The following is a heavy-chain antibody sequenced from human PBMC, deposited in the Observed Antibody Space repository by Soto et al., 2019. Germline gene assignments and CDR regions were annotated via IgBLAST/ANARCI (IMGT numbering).Heavy chain of an antibody. Sequence: GESLKISCKDSGYSFTSYWISGVRQMPGKGLEWMGRIDPSDSYTNYSPSFQGHVTISADKSISTAYLQWSSLKASDTAMYYCARHQCSSTSCTLYYYYGMLVRCQAPTLTVS. CDR2: IDPSDSYT. J-gene: IGHJ6*02. D-gene: IGHD2-2*01. CDR1: GYSFTSYW. V-gene: IGHV5-10-1*01. CDR3: ARHQCSSTSCTLYYYYGMLV.